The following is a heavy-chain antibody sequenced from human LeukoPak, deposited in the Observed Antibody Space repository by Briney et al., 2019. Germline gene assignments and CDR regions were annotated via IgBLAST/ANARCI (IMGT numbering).Heavy chain of an antibody. J-gene: IGHJ4*02. D-gene: IGHD2-15*01. CDR3: AKAPVTTCRGAFCYPFDY. V-gene: IGHV3-23*01. CDR1: GFTFTNYW. CDR2: ISDTGNT. Sequence: GGSLRLSCAASGFTFTNYWMSWVRRASGKGLEWVSAISDTGNTYHADSVKGRFTISRDSSKNTLFLQMNRLRPEDAAVYYCAKAPVTTCRGAFCYPFDYWGLGTLVTVSS.